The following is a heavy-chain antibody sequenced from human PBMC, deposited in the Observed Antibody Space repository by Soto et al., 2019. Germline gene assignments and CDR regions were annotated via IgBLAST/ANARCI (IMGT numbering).Heavy chain of an antibody. CDR1: GYTFTSYG. J-gene: IGHJ6*02. CDR2: ISAYNGNT. V-gene: IGHV1-18*01. CDR3: AGGGAWGVGYYGMDV. D-gene: IGHD3-10*01. Sequence: GASVKVSCKASGYTFTSYGISWVRQAPGQGLEWMGWISAYNGNTNYAQKLHGRVTMTTGTSTSTAYMELRSLRSDDTAVYYCAGGGAWGVGYYGMDVWGQGTTVTVSS.